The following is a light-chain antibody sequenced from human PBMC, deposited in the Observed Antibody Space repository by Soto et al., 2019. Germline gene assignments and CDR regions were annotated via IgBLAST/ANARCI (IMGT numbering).Light chain of an antibody. J-gene: IGKJ1*01. CDR1: QSVNSY. CDR3: QQHYTRPRGT. Sequence: EIVLTQSPATLSLSPGERATLSCRASQSVNSYLAWYQQKSGQAPRLLIYDASNRATGIPARFSGSGSGTDFPPTISSRQAEDEAFYYCQQHYTRPRGTFGRGTKVEIK. CDR2: DAS. V-gene: IGKV3-11*01.